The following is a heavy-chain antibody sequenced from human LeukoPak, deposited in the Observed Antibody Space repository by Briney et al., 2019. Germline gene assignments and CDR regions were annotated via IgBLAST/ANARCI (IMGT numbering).Heavy chain of an antibody. CDR1: GFTFSSYS. J-gene: IGHJ4*02. Sequence: GGSLRLSCAASGFTFSSYSMNWVRQAPGKGLEWVSSISSSSSYIYYADSVKGRFTISRDNAKNSLYLQMNSLRAEDTAVYYCARGGYYDRHFALVDYWGQGTLVTVSS. D-gene: IGHD3-3*01. CDR3: ARGGYYDRHFALVDY. CDR2: ISSSSSYI. V-gene: IGHV3-21*01.